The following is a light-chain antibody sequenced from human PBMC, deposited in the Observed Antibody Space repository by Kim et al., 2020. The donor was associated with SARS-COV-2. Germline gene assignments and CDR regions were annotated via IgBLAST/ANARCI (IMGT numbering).Light chain of an antibody. CDR3: SAWDISLSAWV. J-gene: IGLJ3*02. Sequence: LTQPPSMSKDLRQTATLTCTGNSNNVGNLGAAWLQQHQGHPPKLLSYRNNNRPSGISERFSASRSGNTASLTITGLQPEDEADYYCSAWDISLSAWVFGGGTKLTVL. CDR1: SNNVGNLG. V-gene: IGLV10-54*04. CDR2: RNN.